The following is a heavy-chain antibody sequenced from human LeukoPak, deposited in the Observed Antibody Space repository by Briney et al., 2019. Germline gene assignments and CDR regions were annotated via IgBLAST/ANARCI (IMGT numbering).Heavy chain of an antibody. CDR2: INPNSGGT. V-gene: IGHV1-2*02. J-gene: IGHJ4*02. CDR1: GYTFTVYY. D-gene: IGHD2-2*01. CDR3: ARTTYCSSTSCHKGFDY. Sequence: ASVTVSFKASGYTFTVYYMHWVRQAPGQGLEWMGWINPNSGGTNYAQKFQGRVTMTRDTSISTAYMELSRLRSGDTAVYYCARTTYCSSTSCHKGFDYWGQGTLVTVSS.